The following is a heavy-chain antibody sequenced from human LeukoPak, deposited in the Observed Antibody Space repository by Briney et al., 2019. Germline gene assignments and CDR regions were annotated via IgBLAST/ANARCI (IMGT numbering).Heavy chain of an antibody. V-gene: IGHV4-59*01. Sequence: SETLSLTCTVSGGSISSYYWSWIRQPPRKGLEWIGYIYYSGSTNYNPSLKSRVTISVDTSKNQFSLKLSSVTAADTAVYYCASSGYLGYFDYWGQGTLVTVSS. CDR3: ASSGYLGYFDY. J-gene: IGHJ4*02. D-gene: IGHD5-12*01. CDR2: IYYSGST. CDR1: GGSISSYY.